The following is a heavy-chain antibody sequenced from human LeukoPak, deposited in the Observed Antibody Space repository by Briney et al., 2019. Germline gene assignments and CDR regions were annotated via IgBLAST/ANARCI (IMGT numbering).Heavy chain of an antibody. D-gene: IGHD6-19*01. CDR3: ARSDEITVADSYYYYDMDV. CDR2: ISSSGSTI. V-gene: IGHV3-48*03. J-gene: IGHJ6*04. CDR1: GFIFSNYE. Sequence: GGSLRLSCVASGFIFSNYEMNWVRQAPEKGLEWLSYISSSGSTIYYADCVKGRFTISRDNAKKSLYLQMNSLRAEDTAVCFCARSDEITVADSYYYYDMDVWGKGTTVTVSS.